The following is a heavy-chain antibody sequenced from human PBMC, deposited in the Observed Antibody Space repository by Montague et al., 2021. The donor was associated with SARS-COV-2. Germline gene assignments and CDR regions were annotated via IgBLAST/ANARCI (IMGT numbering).Heavy chain of an antibody. J-gene: IGHJ4*02. CDR2: MHSTGST. CDR3: ARAVVGAKTATIES. V-gene: IGHV4-59*01. D-gene: IGHD2-15*01. CDR1: GGSINNYF. Sequence: SETLSLTCSVSGGSINNYFWGWIRQSPGKGLEWVGYMHSTGSTAYNPSLKSRVIISVDTSKTQISLKLSSVSAADTALYYCARAVVGAKTATIESWGQGTQVTVSS.